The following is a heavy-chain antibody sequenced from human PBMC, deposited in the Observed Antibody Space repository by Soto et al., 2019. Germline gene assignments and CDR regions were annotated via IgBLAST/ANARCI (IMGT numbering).Heavy chain of an antibody. CDR1: GYTFTSYD. Sequence: ASVKVSCKASGYTFTSYDINWVRQATGQGLEWMGWMNPNSGNTGYAQKFQGRVTMTRNTSISTAYMELSSLGSEDTAVYYCARYAAAAGRNNWFDPWGQGTLVTVSS. CDR2: MNPNSGNT. D-gene: IGHD6-13*01. V-gene: IGHV1-8*01. J-gene: IGHJ5*02. CDR3: ARYAAAAGRNNWFDP.